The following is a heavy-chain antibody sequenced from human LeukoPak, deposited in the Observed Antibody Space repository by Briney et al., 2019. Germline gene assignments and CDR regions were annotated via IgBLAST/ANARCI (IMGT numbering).Heavy chain of an antibody. J-gene: IGHJ4*02. CDR3: ARGSAYDSSGYYFDY. D-gene: IGHD3-22*01. CDR1: GFSLSTSGMC. V-gene: IGHV2-70*11. Sequence: SGPTLVNPTQTLTLTCTFSGFSLSTSGMCVSWIRQPPGKALEWLARIDWDDDKYYSTSLKTRLTISKDTSKNQVVLTMTNMDPVDTATYYCARGSAYDSSGYYFDYWGQGTLVTVSS. CDR2: IDWDDDK.